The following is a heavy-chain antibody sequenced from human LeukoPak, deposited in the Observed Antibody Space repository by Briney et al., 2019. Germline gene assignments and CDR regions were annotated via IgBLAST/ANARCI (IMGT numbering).Heavy chain of an antibody. CDR3: ARGGTREWLSYYFDY. CDR1: GYTFTGYY. Sequence: ASVKVSCKASGYTFTGYYMHWVRQAPGQGLEWMGWINPNSGGTNYAQKLQGRVTMTRDTSISTAYMELSRLRSDDTAVYYCARGGTREWLSYYFDYWGQGTLVTVSS. J-gene: IGHJ4*02. V-gene: IGHV1-2*02. CDR2: INPNSGGT. D-gene: IGHD3-3*01.